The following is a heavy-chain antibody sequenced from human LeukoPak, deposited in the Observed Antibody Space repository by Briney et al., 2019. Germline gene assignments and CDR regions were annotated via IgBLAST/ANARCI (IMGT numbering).Heavy chain of an antibody. CDR3: ARSQDSSSWLFHNWFDP. CDR1: GYTFTSYG. J-gene: IGHJ5*02. Sequence: ASVKVSCKASGYTFTSYGISWVRQAPGQGLEWMGWISAYNGNTNYAQKLQGRVTMTTDTSTSTAYMELRSLRSDDTAVYYCARSQDSSSWLFHNWFDPWGQGTLVTVSS. V-gene: IGHV1-18*01. D-gene: IGHD6-13*01. CDR2: ISAYNGNT.